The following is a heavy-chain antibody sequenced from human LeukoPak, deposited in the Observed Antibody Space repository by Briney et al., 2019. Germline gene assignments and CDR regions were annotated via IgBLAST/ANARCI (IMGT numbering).Heavy chain of an antibody. CDR2: IRSSGTTT. D-gene: IGHD1-7*01. CDR3: ARMNYVSTGWGAPFDY. J-gene: IGHJ4*02. V-gene: IGHV3-48*04. Sequence: GGSLRLSCAASGFTFSSYAMSWVRQAPGRGLEWLSYIRSSGTTTYYADSVKGRFTISRNNVKNLLFLQMNNLRAEDTAVYYCARMNYVSTGWGAPFDYWGQGTLVTVAS. CDR1: GFTFSSYA.